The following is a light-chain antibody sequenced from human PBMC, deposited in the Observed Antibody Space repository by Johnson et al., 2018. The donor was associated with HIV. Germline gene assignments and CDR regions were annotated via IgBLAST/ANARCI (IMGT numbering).Light chain of an antibody. Sequence: QAVLTQPPSVSAAPGQKVTISCSGSSSNIGNNYVSWYQQLPGTAPKLLIYENNKRPSGIPDQFSGSKSGTSATLGITGLQTGDEADYYCGTWHSALSGVGVFGTGTKVTVL. V-gene: IGLV1-51*02. CDR1: SSNIGNNY. J-gene: IGLJ1*01. CDR2: ENN. CDR3: GTWHSALSGVGV.